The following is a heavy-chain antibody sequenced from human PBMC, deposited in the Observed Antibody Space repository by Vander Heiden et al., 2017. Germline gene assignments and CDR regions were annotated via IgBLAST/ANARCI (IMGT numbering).Heavy chain of an antibody. CDR3: ARTHCSSTSCYTAFAAFDI. CDR1: GFTFSSYA. Sequence: EVQLLESGGGLVQPGGSLRLSCAASGFTFSSYAMGWVRQAPGKGLEWVSAISGSGGSTYYADSVKGRFTISRDNSKNTLYLQMKSLRAEETAVYYCARTHCSSTSCYTAFAAFDIWGQGTMVTVSS. V-gene: IGHV3-23*01. J-gene: IGHJ3*02. D-gene: IGHD2-2*02. CDR2: ISGSGGST.